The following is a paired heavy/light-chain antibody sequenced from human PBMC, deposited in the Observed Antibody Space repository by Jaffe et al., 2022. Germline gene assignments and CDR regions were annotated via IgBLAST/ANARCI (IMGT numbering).Light chain of an antibody. CDR1: QGISSW. V-gene: IGKV1-12*01. CDR3: QQANSFPLT. J-gene: IGKJ1*01. Sequence: DIQMTQSPSSVSASVGDRVTITCRASQGISSWLAWYQQKPGKAPKLLIYAASSLQSGVPSRFSGSGSGTDFTLTISSLQPEDFATYYCQQANSFPLTFGQGTKVEIK. CDR2: AAS.
Heavy chain of an antibody. V-gene: IGHV4-59*01. J-gene: IGHJ6*03. Sequence: QVQLQESGPGLVKPSETLSLTCTVSGGSISSYYWSWIRQPPGKGLEWIGYIYYSGSTNYNPSLKSRVTISVDTSKNQFSLKLSSVTAADTAVYYCARAPINMNYGSGSYYYYYYYMDVWGKGTTVTVSS. CDR1: GGSISSYY. CDR3: ARAPINMNYGSGSYYYYYYYMDV. D-gene: IGHD3-10*01. CDR2: IYYSGST.